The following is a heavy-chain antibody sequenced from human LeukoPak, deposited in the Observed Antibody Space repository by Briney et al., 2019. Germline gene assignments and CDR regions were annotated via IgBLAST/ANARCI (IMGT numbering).Heavy chain of an antibody. J-gene: IGHJ5*02. CDR2: IYSGGST. CDR1: GFIVSSNH. D-gene: IGHD3-10*01. Sequence: TGVSLRLSCAASGFIVSSNHMSWVRQAPGKGLEWVSVIYSGGSTYYADSVKGRFTISRDNSKNTLYLQMDSLRAEDTAVYYCVRAPGATWGQGTLVTVS. CDR3: VRAPGAT. V-gene: IGHV3-53*01.